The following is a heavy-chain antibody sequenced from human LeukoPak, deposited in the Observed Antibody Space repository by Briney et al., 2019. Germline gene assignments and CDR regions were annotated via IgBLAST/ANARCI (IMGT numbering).Heavy chain of an antibody. Sequence: SETLSFTCTVSSGSVSSSYWSWIRQPPGKGLEWIGYIYDTGSTNYNPSLKSRVTMSVDTSKNQFSLRLTSVTAADAAMYYCARATYDILTGPTWFDPWGQGTLVTVSS. D-gene: IGHD3-9*01. CDR2: IYDTGST. J-gene: IGHJ5*02. CDR3: ARATYDILTGPTWFDP. V-gene: IGHV4-59*02. CDR1: SGSVSSSY.